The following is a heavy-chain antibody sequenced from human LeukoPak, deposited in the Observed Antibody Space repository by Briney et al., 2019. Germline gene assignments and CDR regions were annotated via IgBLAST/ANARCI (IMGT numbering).Heavy chain of an antibody. J-gene: IGHJ5*02. D-gene: IGHD3-10*01. CDR2: VYYSGST. CDR1: GGSISSYY. V-gene: IGHV4-59*01. CDR3: XXDRRKGFAGFDP. Sequence: SETLSLTCTVSGGSISSYYWSWIRLPPGKGLEWIGYVYYSGSTNYNPSLKSRVTISVDTSKNQFSLKLSSVIAADTAVYYCXXDRRKGFAGFDPWGQGTLVTVSS.